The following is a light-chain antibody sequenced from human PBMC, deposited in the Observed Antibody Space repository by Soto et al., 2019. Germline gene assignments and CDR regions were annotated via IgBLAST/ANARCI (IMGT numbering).Light chain of an antibody. CDR3: CSYAGSSTSRV. CDR1: ISDVGSYDL. CDR2: EGS. J-gene: IGLJ1*01. V-gene: IGLV2-23*01. Sequence: QSVLTQPSSLSGCPGRKITISCTGTISDVGSYDLVSWYQQHPGKAPKLTIYEGSKRPSGVSNRFSGSKSGNTASLTISGLQAEDEADYYCCSYAGSSTSRVFGTGTKVTVL.